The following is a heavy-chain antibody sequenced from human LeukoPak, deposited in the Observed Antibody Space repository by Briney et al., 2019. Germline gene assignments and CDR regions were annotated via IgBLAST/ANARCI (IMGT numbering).Heavy chain of an antibody. CDR3: ARGLSWNYDLGWVAP. CDR2: ISGYNGNT. CDR1: GYSFNSCS. V-gene: IGHV1-18*01. J-gene: IGHJ5*02. D-gene: IGHD1-7*01. Sequence: GASVNVSCTASGYSFNSCSITWVRQAPGQGLEWMGWISGYNGNTKYAQKFQGRVTLTTDTSTSTAYMELTSLRSDDTATYYCARGLSWNYDLGWVAPWGQGTLVAVSS.